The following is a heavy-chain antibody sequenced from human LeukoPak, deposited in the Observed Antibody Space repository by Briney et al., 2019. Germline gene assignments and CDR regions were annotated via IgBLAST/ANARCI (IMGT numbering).Heavy chain of an antibody. CDR2: IYSSGSA. D-gene: IGHD3-22*01. CDR3: ARHRDYYDT. Sequence: PSETLSLTCSVSGGSINSGYWSWIRQPPGKGLEWIGYIYSSGSANYNPSLKSRVIISGDTSKNQISLNLTSVTAADTAVYFCARHRDYYDTWGHGTLVTVSS. J-gene: IGHJ4*01. V-gene: IGHV4-59*08. CDR1: GGSINSGY.